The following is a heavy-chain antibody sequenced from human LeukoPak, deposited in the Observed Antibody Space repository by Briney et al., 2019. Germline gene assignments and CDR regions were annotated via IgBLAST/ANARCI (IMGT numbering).Heavy chain of an antibody. CDR3: AKDHGRANDAFDI. CDR1: GFTFSSYA. V-gene: IGHV3-23*01. Sequence: GGSLRLSCAASGFTFSSYAMSWVRQAPGKGLEWVSAISGSGGSTYYADSVKGRFTISRDNSENTLYLQMNSLRAEDTAVYYCAKDHGRANDAFDIWGQGTMVTVSS. J-gene: IGHJ3*02. CDR2: ISGSGGST.